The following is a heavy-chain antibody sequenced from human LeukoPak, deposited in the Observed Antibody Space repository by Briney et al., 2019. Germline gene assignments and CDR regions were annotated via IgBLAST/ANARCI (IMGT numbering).Heavy chain of an antibody. D-gene: IGHD2-2*01. CDR2: ISGSGGST. Sequence: GGSLRLSCAASGFTFSSYAMSWVRQAPGKGLEWVSAISGSGGSTYYADSVKGRFTISRDNSKNTLYLQMNSLRAEDTAVYYCARSYCSSTSCYYVFAALDIWGQGTMVTVSS. V-gene: IGHV3-23*01. CDR1: GFTFSSYA. J-gene: IGHJ3*02. CDR3: ARSYCSSTSCYYVFAALDI.